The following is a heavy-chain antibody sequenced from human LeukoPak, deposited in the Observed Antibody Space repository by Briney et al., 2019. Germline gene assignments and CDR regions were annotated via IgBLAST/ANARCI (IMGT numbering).Heavy chain of an antibody. CDR1: GFTFSSYS. D-gene: IGHD2-2*01. Sequence: GGSLRLSCAASGFTFSSYSMNWVRQAPGKGLEWVSYISSSSTTIYYADSVKGRFTISRDNAKNSLYLQMNSLRAEDTAVYYCARIDVVSARYPFDYWGQGTLVTVSS. CDR3: ARIDVVSARYPFDY. CDR2: ISSSSTTI. V-gene: IGHV3-48*01. J-gene: IGHJ4*02.